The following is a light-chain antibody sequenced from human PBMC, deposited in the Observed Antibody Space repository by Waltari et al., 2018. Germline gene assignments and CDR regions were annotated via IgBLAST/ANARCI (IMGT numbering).Light chain of an antibody. CDR2: VNSDGSH. J-gene: IGLJ3*02. CDR3: QTWGTGIPKV. CDR1: SGHSNYA. Sequence: QVVVTQSPSASASLGASVKLTSTLSSGHSNYAIAWHHQQPQKGPHFLLRVNSDGSHNKGDGIPDRFSGSRSGAECYLTISSLQAEDEADYICQTWGTGIPKVFGGGTKLTVL. V-gene: IGLV4-69*01.